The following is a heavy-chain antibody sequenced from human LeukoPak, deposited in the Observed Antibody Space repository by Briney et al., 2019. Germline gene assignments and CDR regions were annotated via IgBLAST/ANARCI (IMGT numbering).Heavy chain of an antibody. V-gene: IGHV3-21*04. Sequence: PGGSLRLSCAASGFTFSRHNMNWVRQAPGKGLEWVSSISSSSSYIYYADSVKGRFTISRDNARNSLYLQMNSLRPEDTAVYYCAKAEGDGFNSNFDYWGQGTLVTVSS. CDR2: ISSSSSYI. J-gene: IGHJ4*02. D-gene: IGHD5-24*01. CDR3: AKAEGDGFNSNFDY. CDR1: GFTFSRHN.